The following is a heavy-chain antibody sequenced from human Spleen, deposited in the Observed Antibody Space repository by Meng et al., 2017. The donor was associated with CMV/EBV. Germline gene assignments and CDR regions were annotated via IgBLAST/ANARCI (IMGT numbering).Heavy chain of an antibody. CDR1: GHPFTNYV. CDR2: VSVVNGNT. CDR3: ATEDWGSGYLDL. Sequence: SGHPFTNYVIHWVRQAPGQRLEWMGLVSVVNGNTRYSQTFQGRFTISRDTSSTSSTTAYMELSSLTSEDTAVYYCATEDWGSGYLDLWGRGALVTVSS. D-gene: IGHD3-16*01. J-gene: IGHJ2*01. V-gene: IGHV1-3*01.